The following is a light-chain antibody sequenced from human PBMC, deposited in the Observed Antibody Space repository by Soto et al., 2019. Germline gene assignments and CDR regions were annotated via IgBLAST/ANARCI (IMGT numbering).Light chain of an antibody. CDR1: SSDVGGYNY. CDR2: EVT. V-gene: IGLV2-14*01. J-gene: IGLJ1*01. Sequence: QSALTQPASVSGSPGQSITISCTGTSSDVGGYNYVSCYQQHPGTAPKLMIYEVTDRPSGVSNRFSGFKSGNTASLTISGLQADDEADYYSSSYTLSSSRVVVTCTKVTVL. CDR3: SSYTLSSSRV.